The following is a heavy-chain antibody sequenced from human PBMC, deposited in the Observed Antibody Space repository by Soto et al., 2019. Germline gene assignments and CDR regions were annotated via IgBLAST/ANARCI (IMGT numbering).Heavy chain of an antibody. CDR1: GFSVSDIY. J-gene: IGHJ4*02. V-gene: IGHV3-66*01. Sequence: PGGSLRLSCAGSGFSVSDIYMSWVRQAPGKGLEWVSLIYSDASTYYADSVKGRFTISRDNSKNTLFLQMNSLRAEDTAVYYCVIVDTLTAGVHYWGLGTLVTVSS. CDR3: VIVDTLTAGVHY. D-gene: IGHD6-13*01. CDR2: IYSDAST.